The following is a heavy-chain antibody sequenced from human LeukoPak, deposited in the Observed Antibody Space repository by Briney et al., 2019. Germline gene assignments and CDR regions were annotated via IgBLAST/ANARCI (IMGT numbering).Heavy chain of an antibody. CDR2: IKSKTDGGTT. CDR1: GFTFSNAW. V-gene: IGHV3-15*01. Sequence: NPGGSLRLSCAASGFTFSNAWMSWVRQAPGKGLEWVSRIKSKTDGGTTDYAAPVKRRFTISRYDSKNTLYLQMNSLKTEDTAVYYCTTRPGLGDAFDIWGQGTMVTVSS. CDR3: TTRPGLGDAFDI. J-gene: IGHJ3*02. D-gene: IGHD3/OR15-3a*01.